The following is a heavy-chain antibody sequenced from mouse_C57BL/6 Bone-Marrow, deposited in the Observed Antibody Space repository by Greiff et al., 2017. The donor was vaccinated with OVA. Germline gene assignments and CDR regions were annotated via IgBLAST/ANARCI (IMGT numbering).Heavy chain of an antibody. CDR3: ARSGVGNWDY. V-gene: IGHV1-81*01. D-gene: IGHD2-1*01. CDR2: IYPRSGNT. J-gene: IGHJ2*01. Sequence: VQLQQSGAELARPGASVKLSCKASGYTFTSYGISWVKQRTGQGLEWIGEIYPRSGNTYYKEKFKGKATMTADQSSSTAFMALRILTSDDSAVYFGARSGVGNWDYWGQGTTLTVSS. CDR1: GYTFTSYG.